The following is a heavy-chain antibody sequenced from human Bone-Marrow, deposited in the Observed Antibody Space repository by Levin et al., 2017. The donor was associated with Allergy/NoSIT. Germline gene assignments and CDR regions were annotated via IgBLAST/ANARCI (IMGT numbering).Heavy chain of an antibody. CDR2: IGPSDSST. CDR3: ARLGSGFGAY. Sequence: PGGSLRLSCKGSGYSFTTYRISWVRQMAGKGLEWMGMIGPSDSSTTYSPSFQGHVTIAVDKSVTTAYLEWSSLEASDTAIYYCARLGSGFGAYWGQGTLVTVSS. J-gene: IGHJ4*02. V-gene: IGHV5-10-1*01. CDR1: GYSFTTYR. D-gene: IGHD3-10*01.